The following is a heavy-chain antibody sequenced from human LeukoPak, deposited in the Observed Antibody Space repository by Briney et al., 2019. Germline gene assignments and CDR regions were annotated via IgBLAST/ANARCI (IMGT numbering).Heavy chain of an antibody. J-gene: IGHJ1*01. D-gene: IGHD6-19*01. CDR3: ARDGGWYSAEYFQH. Sequence: GGSLRLSCAASGFTFSSYGMHWVRQAPGKGLEWVAFIRYDGSNKYYADSVKGRFTISRDNSKNTLYLQMNSLRAEDTAVYYCARDGGWYSAEYFQHWGQGTLVTVSS. V-gene: IGHV3-30*02. CDR1: GFTFSSYG. CDR2: IRYDGSNK.